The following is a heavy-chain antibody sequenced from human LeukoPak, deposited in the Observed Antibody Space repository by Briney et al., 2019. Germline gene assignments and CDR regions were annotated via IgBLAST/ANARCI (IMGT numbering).Heavy chain of an antibody. CDR3: ARGALLRTGASEVFDY. CDR2: MNPNSGNT. V-gene: IGHV1-8*01. CDR1: GYTFTSYD. D-gene: IGHD7-27*01. Sequence: ASVKVSCKASGYTFTSYDINWVRQATGQGLEWMGWMNPNSGNTGYAQKFQGRVTMTRNTSISTAYMELSSVTAADTAVYYCARGALLRTGASEVFDYWGQGTLVTVSS. J-gene: IGHJ4*02.